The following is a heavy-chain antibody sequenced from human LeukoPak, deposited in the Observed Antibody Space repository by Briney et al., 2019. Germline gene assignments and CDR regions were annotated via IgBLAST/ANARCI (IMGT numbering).Heavy chain of an antibody. CDR3: ARYGITIVRGGKYYFDS. V-gene: IGHV4-4*07. CDR1: GASISSYY. CDR2: IHTSGST. J-gene: IGHJ4*02. D-gene: IGHD3-10*01. Sequence: SETLSLTCTVSGASISSYYWTWIRQPAGKGPEWIGRIHTSGSTNYNPSLKSRVNMSVDTSKNQFSLRLSSVTAADTAVYYCARYGITIVRGGKYYFDSWGQGTLVTVSS.